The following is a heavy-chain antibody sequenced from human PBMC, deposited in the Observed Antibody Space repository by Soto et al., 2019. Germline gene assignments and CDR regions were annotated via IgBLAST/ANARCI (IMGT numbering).Heavy chain of an antibody. J-gene: IGHJ6*02. Sequence: QVQLQQWGAGLLKPSETLSLTCAVYGGSFSGYYWSWIRQPPGKGLEWIGEINHSGSTNYNPSLTSRVTISVDPSKNPFSLKLCSVTAADTAVYYCASRYSSSWSYSYYGMDVWGQGTTVTVSS. V-gene: IGHV4-34*01. CDR1: GGSFSGYY. D-gene: IGHD6-13*01. CDR2: INHSGST. CDR3: ASRYSSSWSYSYYGMDV.